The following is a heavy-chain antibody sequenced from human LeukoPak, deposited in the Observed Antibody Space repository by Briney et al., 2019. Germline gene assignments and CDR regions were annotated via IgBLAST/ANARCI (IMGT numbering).Heavy chain of an antibody. V-gene: IGHV4-4*09. CDR2: IYTSGST. Sequence: PSETLSLTCTVSGGSISSYYWSWIRQPPGKGLEWIGYIYTSGSTNYNPSLKSRVTISVDTSKNQFSLKLSSVTAADTAVYYCARHPTSVVVPAYYMDVWGKGTTVTVSS. CDR1: GGSISSYY. D-gene: IGHD2-2*01. J-gene: IGHJ6*03. CDR3: ARHPTSVVVPAYYMDV.